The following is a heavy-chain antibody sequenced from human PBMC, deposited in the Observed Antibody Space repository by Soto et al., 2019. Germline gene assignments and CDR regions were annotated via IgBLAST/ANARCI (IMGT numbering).Heavy chain of an antibody. J-gene: IGHJ5*02. CDR3: ERGPRCSDWFDP. Sequence: AETLSLTCTASGGSMSSYYWPWVRQAAGKGLEWIRRVCRNGGTHYNASLKSRVTNSVDTSKNQFSLSLISVTDADTAVYYCERGPRCSDWFDPWGQGTLVTVSS. CDR2: VCRNGGT. V-gene: IGHV4-4*07. D-gene: IGHD3-10*02. CDR1: GGSMSSYY.